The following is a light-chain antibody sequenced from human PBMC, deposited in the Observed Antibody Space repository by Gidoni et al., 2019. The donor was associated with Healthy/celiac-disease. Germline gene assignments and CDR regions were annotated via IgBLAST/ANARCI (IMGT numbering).Light chain of an antibody. J-gene: IGKJ2*01. CDR2: GAS. Sequence: TVMTQSPATLSVSRGERATLSCRASQRVSSNLAWYQQKPGQAPKLHIYGASTRATGIPARFSGSGSGTEFTLTISSLQSEDFAVYYCQQYNNWPRTFGQGTKLEIK. CDR1: QRVSSN. V-gene: IGKV3-15*01. CDR3: QQYNNWPRT.